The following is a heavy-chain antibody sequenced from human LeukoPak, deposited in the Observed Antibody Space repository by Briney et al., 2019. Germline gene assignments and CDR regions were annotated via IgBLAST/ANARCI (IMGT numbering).Heavy chain of an antibody. Sequence: KPSETLSLTCTVSGGSISSYYWSWIRQPPGKGLEWIGYIYYSGSTNYNPSLKSRVTISVDTSKNQFSLKLSSVTAADTAVYYCARVRGYSSSSHYYYYYMDVWGKGTTVTVSS. V-gene: IGHV4-59*01. CDR3: ARVRGYSSSSHYYYYYMDV. CDR2: IYYSGST. CDR1: GGSISSYY. J-gene: IGHJ6*03. D-gene: IGHD6-6*01.